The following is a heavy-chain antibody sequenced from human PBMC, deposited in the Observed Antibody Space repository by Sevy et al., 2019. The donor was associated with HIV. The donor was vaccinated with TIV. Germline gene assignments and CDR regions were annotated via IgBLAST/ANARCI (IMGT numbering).Heavy chain of an antibody. D-gene: IGHD3-3*01. CDR1: GFTFSSYG. CDR3: ARERRGYYDFWSGYYDLYYYGMDV. V-gene: IGHV3-7*01. Sequence: GGSLRLSCAASGFTFSSYGMSWVRQAPGKGLEWVANIKQDGSEKYYVDSVKGRFTISRDNAKNSLYLQMNSLRAEDTAVYYCARERRGYYDFWSGYYDLYYYGMDVWGKGTTVTVSS. CDR2: IKQDGSEK. J-gene: IGHJ6*04.